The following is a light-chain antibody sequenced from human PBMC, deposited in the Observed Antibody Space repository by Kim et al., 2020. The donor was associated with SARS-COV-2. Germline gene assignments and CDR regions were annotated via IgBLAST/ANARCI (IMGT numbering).Light chain of an antibody. CDR2: SNN. J-gene: IGLJ1*01. CDR3: AAWDDSLSGFYV. CDR1: SSNIGTNA. Sequence: GVTISCSGSSSNIGTNAVNWYRQLPGTAPKLLIYSNNQRPSGVPDRFSGSKSGTSASLAISGLQSEDEADYYCAAWDDSLSGFYVFGTGTKVTVL. V-gene: IGLV1-44*01.